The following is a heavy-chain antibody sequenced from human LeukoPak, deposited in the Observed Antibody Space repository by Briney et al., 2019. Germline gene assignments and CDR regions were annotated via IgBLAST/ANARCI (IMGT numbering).Heavy chain of an antibody. V-gene: IGHV3-7*03. CDR1: GLTFSNYW. Sequence: GGSLRLSCAASGLTFSNYWMTWVRQAPGKGLEWVANIKQDGSEKYFVDSVKGRFTISRDNSKSTLFLQMNSLRADDTAVYHCVKDRETYYDPGGYYCIWLDPWGLGTLVTVSS. J-gene: IGHJ5*02. D-gene: IGHD3-22*01. CDR2: IKQDGSEK. CDR3: VKDRETYYDPGGYYCIWLDP.